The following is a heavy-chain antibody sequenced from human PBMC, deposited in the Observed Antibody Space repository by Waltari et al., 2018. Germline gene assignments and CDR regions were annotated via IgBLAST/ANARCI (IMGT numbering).Heavy chain of an antibody. V-gene: IGHV4-39*01. CDR2: IYYSGST. D-gene: IGHD1-26*01. Sequence: PPGKGLEWIGKIYYSGSTYYNPSLKSRVTIYIDTSKNQFSLKLRSVTAADTAVYFCARLDSRSGSYYFDYWGQGTLVTVSS. CDR3: ARLDSRSGSYYFDY. J-gene: IGHJ4*02.